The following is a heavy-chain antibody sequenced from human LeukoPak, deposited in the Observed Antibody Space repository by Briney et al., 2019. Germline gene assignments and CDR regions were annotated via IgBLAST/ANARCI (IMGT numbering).Heavy chain of an antibody. CDR2: IQTSGRV. CDR3: ARDRGNGDYGDYFDS. D-gene: IGHD4-17*01. Sequence: SQTLSLTCIVSGGSFTSGPNYWTWHRRPAGKGLECIVRIQTSGRVNYNPSLKSRVTVYLYTPKNLVSLQLSLVTAADTAVYYCARDRGNGDYGDYFDSWGQGTQVTVSS. J-gene: IGHJ4*02. V-gene: IGHV4-61*02. CDR1: GGSFTSGPNY.